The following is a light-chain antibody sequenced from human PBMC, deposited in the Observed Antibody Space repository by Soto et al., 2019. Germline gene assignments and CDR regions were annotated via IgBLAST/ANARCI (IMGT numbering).Light chain of an antibody. J-gene: IGKJ2*01. V-gene: IGKV3-15*01. CDR1: QSLSSN. CDR3: QQYNYWPLYT. CDR2: RAS. Sequence: EIVMTQSPPTLSVSPGEGATLSCRASQSLSSNLAWYQQKPGQSPRLLIYRASTRASGIPARFSGSGSGTEFTLTISSLESEDFAVYYCQQYNYWPLYTFGQGTKLEIK.